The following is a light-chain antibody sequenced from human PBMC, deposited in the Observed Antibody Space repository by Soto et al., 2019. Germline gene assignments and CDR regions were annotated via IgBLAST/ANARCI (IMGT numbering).Light chain of an antibody. CDR2: TNN. J-gene: IGLJ2*01. V-gene: IGLV1-44*01. Sequence: QSVLTQPPSASGTPGQRITISCSGSSSNIGSNTVNWYRQLPGTAPKLLIYTNNQRPSGVPDRFSGSKSGTSASLAISGLQSDDEADYYCAAWDNSLNGVVFGGGTKLTV. CDR1: SSNIGSNT. CDR3: AAWDNSLNGVV.